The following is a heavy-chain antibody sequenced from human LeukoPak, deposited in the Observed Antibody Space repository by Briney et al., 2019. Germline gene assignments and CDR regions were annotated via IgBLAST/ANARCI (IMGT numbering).Heavy chain of an antibody. CDR1: GFTFSSYS. J-gene: IGHJ4*02. CDR3: AKESALYWSSSSCYTGLLN. Sequence: GGSLRLSCAASGFTFSSYSMHWVRQAPGKGLEWVAFIRYGGSNKYYADSVKGRFTIPRDNSKNALYLQMNSLRAEDTAVYYCAKESALYWSSSSCYTGLLNWGEGTLVSVSA. D-gene: IGHD2-2*02. V-gene: IGHV3-30*02. CDR2: IRYGGSNK.